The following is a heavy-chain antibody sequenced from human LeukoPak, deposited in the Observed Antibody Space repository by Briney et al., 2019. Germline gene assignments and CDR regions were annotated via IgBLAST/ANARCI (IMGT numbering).Heavy chain of an antibody. V-gene: IGHV1-2*02. CDR1: GYTFTGYY. Sequence: ASVKVSCKASGYTFTGYYMRWVRQAPGQGLEWMGWINPNSGGTNYAQKFQGRVTMTRDTSISTAYMELSRLRSDDTAVYYCATDYGGNSGLDYWGQGTLVTVFS. D-gene: IGHD4-23*01. J-gene: IGHJ4*02. CDR2: INPNSGGT. CDR3: ATDYGGNSGLDY.